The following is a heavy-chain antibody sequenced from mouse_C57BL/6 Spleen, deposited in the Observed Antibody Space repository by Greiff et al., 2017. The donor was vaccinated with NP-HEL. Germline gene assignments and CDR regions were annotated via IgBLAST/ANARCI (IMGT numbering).Heavy chain of an antibody. V-gene: IGHV14-1*01. CDR2: IDPEDGDT. CDR1: GFNIKDYY. CDR3: TAIYYDYDEGFAY. Sequence: VQLKESGAELVRPGASVKLSCTASGFNIKDYYMHWVKQRPEQGLEWIGRIDPEDGDTEYAPKFQGKATMTADTSSNTAYLQLSSLTSEDTAVYYCTAIYYDYDEGFAYWGQGTLVTVSA. J-gene: IGHJ3*01. D-gene: IGHD2-4*01.